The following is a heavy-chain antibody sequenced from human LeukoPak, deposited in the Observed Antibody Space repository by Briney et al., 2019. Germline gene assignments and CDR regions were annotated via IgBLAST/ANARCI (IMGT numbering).Heavy chain of an antibody. J-gene: IGHJ4*02. Sequence: GGSLRLSCAASGFTFSSYAMSWVRQAPGKGLEWVSYINHNGEMIFYPDFVKGRFTISRDNAKNSLYLQMNSLRGEDTAVYYCARDNDWAFHYWGQGTLVTVSS. V-gene: IGHV3-48*01. CDR2: INHNGEMI. CDR3: ARDNDWAFHY. CDR1: GFTFSSYA. D-gene: IGHD3-9*01.